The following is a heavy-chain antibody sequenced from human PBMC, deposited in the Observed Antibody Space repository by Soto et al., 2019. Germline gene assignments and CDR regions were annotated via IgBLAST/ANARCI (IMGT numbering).Heavy chain of an antibody. CDR3: ASGMVLRYFVWHECGAFDT. V-gene: IGHV1-8*01. CDR1: GYTFTSYD. Sequence: QVQLVQSGAEVKKPGASVKVSCKASGYTFTSYDINWVRQATGQGLEWMGWMNPYSGNTGYAQKLQGRGTMNRKTSVSTAYMKLRSLRSEDTAVYYCASGMVLRYFVWHECGAFDTWGQGTMFTVS. D-gene: IGHD3-9*01. J-gene: IGHJ3*02. CDR2: MNPYSGNT.